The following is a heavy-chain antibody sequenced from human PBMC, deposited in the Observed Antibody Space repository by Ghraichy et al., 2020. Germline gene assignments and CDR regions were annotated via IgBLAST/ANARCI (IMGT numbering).Heavy chain of an antibody. CDR1: GFTFNLHS. D-gene: IGHD2-21*01. CDR3: ARDIASVAFDF. J-gene: IGHJ3*01. CDR2: ISGSLTTI. V-gene: IGHV3-48*01. Sequence: GGSLRLSCTASGFTFNLHSINWVRQAPGKGLEWVSFISGSLTTIHYADSVKGRFTISRDNAKNSVFLQMNSLRAEDTAVYYCARDIASVAFDFWGQGTMVTVYS.